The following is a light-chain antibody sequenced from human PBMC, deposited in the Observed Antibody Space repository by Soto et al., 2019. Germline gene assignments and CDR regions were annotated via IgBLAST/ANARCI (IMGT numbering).Light chain of an antibody. Sequence: QSVLTQPPSASGTPGQRVTISCSGTSSNIGGNTVSWYQHLPGTAPRLVIHSNDQRPFGVPDRFSGSRSGTSASLAVSGLRSEDEADYYCVAWDDSLAGYVFGTGTKVTVL. CDR3: VAWDDSLAGYV. CDR2: SND. J-gene: IGLJ1*01. V-gene: IGLV1-44*01. CDR1: SSNIGGNT.